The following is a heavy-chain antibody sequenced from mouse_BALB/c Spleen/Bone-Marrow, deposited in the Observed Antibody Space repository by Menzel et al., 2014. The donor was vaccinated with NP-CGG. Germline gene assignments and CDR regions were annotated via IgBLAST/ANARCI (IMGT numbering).Heavy chain of an antibody. J-gene: IGHJ4*01. CDR1: GYTFPSYW. Sequence: DLVKPGASVKLSCKASGYTFPSYWINWIKQRPGQGLEWIGRIAPGSGSTYYNEMFKGKATLTVDTSSSTAYIQLSSLSSEDSAVYFCARFPIYYGNYGAMDYWGQGTSVTVSS. D-gene: IGHD2-1*01. CDR3: ARFPIYYGNYGAMDY. V-gene: IGHV1S41*01. CDR2: IAPGSGST.